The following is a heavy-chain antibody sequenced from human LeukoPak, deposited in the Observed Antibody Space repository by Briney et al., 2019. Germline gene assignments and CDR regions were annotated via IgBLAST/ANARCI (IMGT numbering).Heavy chain of an antibody. V-gene: IGHV4-39*01. CDR2: IYHSGST. J-gene: IGHJ4*02. Sequence: PSETLSLTCTVSGGSISSSSYYWGWIRQPPGKGLEWIGSIYHSGSTYYNPSLKSRVTISVDTSKNQFSLKLSSVTAADTAVYYCARTHIAVAGNVDYWGQGTLVTVSS. CDR1: GGSISSSSYY. D-gene: IGHD6-19*01. CDR3: ARTHIAVAGNVDY.